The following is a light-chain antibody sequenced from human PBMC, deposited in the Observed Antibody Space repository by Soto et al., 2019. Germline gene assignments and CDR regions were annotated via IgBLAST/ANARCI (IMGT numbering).Light chain of an antibody. J-gene: IGKJ4*01. Sequence: EIVMTQSPATLSVSPGERVTLSCRASHNVSASLAWYQQKPGQAPRLLIYGASTRATGIPARFSGSGSGTEFTLTISSLQSEDFALYYCQQYNDWPSLTFGGGTKVEIK. CDR1: HNVSAS. CDR3: QQYNDWPSLT. CDR2: GAS. V-gene: IGKV3-15*01.